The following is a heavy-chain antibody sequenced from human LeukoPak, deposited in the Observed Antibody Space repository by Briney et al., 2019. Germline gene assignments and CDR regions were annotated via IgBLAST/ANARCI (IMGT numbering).Heavy chain of an antibody. V-gene: IGHV3-11*06. CDR2: ISFSHHT. D-gene: IGHD6-19*01. J-gene: IGHJ5*02. CDR3: AREHSSVSSESKGYDL. Sequence: GGSLRLSCAASGFTFSDHYMSWIRKAPGKGLEWISYISFSHHTNYADSVKGRFTISRDDARNSLFLQMNSLRAEDTAVYYCAREHSSVSSESKGYDLWGQGTLVTVSS. CDR1: GFTFSDHY.